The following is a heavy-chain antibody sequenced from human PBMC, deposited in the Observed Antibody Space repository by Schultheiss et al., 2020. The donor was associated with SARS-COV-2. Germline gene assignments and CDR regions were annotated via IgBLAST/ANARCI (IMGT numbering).Heavy chain of an antibody. CDR2: ISGSGGST. V-gene: IGHV3-23*01. J-gene: IGHJ3*02. CDR1: GFTFDDYA. CDR3: ARQPEDFRGAPVSAFDI. Sequence: GGSLRLSCAASGFTFDDYAMSWVRQAPGKGLEWVSAISGSGGSTYYADSVKGRFTISRDNSKNTLYLQMNSLRAEDTAVYYCARQPEDFRGAPVSAFDIWGQGTVGTVSS. D-gene: IGHD1-1*01.